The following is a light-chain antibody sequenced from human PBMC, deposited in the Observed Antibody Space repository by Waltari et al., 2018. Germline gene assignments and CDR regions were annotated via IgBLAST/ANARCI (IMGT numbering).Light chain of an antibody. CDR1: QSVSSSY. Sequence: EIVLTQSPGPLSLSPGDRAPLSCRASQSVSSSYLAWYQQKPGQAPRLLIYGVSSRATGIPDRFSGSGSGTDFTLTIRRLEPEDFAVYYCQQYGSSPRTFGQGTKVEIK. J-gene: IGKJ1*01. V-gene: IGKV3-20*01. CDR2: GVS. CDR3: QQYGSSPRT.